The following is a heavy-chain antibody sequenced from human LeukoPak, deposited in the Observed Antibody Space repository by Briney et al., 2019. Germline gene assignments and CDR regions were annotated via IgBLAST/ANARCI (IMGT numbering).Heavy chain of an antibody. CDR2: MNPNSGNT. CDR1: GYTLTSYD. CDR3: ARAGNLYYYDSSGYYEHFDY. J-gene: IGHJ4*02. V-gene: IGHV1-8*01. Sequence: ASVKVSCKASGYTLTSYDINWVRQATGQGLEWMGWMNPNSGNTGYAQKFQGRVTMTRNTSISTAYMELSSLRSEDTAVYYCARAGNLYYYDSSGYYEHFDYWGQGTLVTVSS. D-gene: IGHD3-22*01.